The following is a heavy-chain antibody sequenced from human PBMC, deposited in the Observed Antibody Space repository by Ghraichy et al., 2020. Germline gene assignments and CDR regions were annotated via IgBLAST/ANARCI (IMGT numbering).Heavy chain of an antibody. D-gene: IGHD2/OR15-2a*01. CDR2: INTDGSSL. V-gene: IGHV3-74*01. Sequence: GESLNISCEASGFTFSSYWIHWVRQAPGKGLVWVSRINTDGSSLDYADSVKGRFTISRDNAKNTLYLHMNNLRAEDTAVYYCASSIKSYSADYYYYGMDVWGHVTTVTVSS. CDR1: GFTFSSYW. J-gene: IGHJ6*02. CDR3: ASSIKSYSADYYYYGMDV.